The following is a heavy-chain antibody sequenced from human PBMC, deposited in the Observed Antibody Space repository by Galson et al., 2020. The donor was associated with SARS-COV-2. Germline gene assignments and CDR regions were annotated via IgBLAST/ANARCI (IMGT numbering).Heavy chain of an antibody. Sequence: GGSLRLSCAASGFTFSSYAMHWVRQAPGKGLEWVAVISYDGSNKYYADSVKGRFTISRDNSKNTLYLQMNSLRAEDTAVYYCARVRGGDYYYYGMDVWGQGTTVTVSS. CDR1: GFTFSSYA. D-gene: IGHD3-10*01. V-gene: IGHV3-30-3*01. CDR2: ISYDGSNK. CDR3: ARVRGGDYYYYGMDV. J-gene: IGHJ6*02.